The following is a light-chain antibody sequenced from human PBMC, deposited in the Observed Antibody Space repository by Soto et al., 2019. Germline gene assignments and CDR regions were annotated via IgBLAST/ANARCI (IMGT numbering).Light chain of an antibody. CDR1: SSDVGGYDY. CDR3: LSYTSTNTRV. V-gene: IGLV2-14*01. CDR2: EVS. Sequence: QSALTQPASVSGSPGQSITISCSGSSSDVGGYDYVFWYQQHPGKAPKLIIYEVSNRPSGISNRFSGSKSGNTASLTISGLQAEDEADYYCLSYTSTNTRVFGGGTKLTVL. J-gene: IGLJ3*02.